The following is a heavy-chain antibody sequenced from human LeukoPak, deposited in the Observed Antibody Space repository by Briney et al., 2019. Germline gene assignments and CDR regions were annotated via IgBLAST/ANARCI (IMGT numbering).Heavy chain of an antibody. V-gene: IGHV7-4-1*02. CDR3: ARVVHSSGWYLWFDP. Sequence: ASVKVSCKASGYTFTSYAMNWVRQAPGQGLEWMGWINTNTGNPTYAQGFTGRFVFSLDTSVSTAYLQISSLKAEDTAVYYCARVVHSSGWYLWFDPWGQGTLVTVSS. CDR1: GYTFTSYA. CDR2: INTNTGNP. J-gene: IGHJ5*02. D-gene: IGHD6-19*01.